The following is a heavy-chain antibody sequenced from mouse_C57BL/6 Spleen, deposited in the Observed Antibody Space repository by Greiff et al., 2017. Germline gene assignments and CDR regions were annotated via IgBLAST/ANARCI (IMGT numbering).Heavy chain of an antibody. D-gene: IGHD4-1*01. V-gene: IGHV1-55*01. CDR2: IYPGSGST. Sequence: VQLQQPGAELVKPGASVKMSCKASGYTFTSYWITWVKQRPGQGLEWIGDIYPGSGSTNYNEKFKSKATLTVDTSSSTAYMQLSSLTSEDSAVYYCARSLTGTCYAMDYWGQGTSVTVSS. CDR3: ARSLTGTCYAMDY. CDR1: GYTFTSYW. J-gene: IGHJ4*01.